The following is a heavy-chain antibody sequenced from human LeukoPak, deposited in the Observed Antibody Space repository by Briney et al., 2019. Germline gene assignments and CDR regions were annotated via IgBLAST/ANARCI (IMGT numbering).Heavy chain of an antibody. J-gene: IGHJ4*02. CDR2: ISGSGGST. Sequence: GGSLRPSCAASGFTFSSYAMSWVRQAPGKGLEWVSAISGSGGSTYYADSVKGRFTISRDNSKNTLYLQMNSPRAEDTAVYYCAKDNSSSSFFDYWGQGTLVTVSS. CDR1: GFTFSSYA. CDR3: AKDNSSSSFFDY. V-gene: IGHV3-23*01. D-gene: IGHD6-6*01.